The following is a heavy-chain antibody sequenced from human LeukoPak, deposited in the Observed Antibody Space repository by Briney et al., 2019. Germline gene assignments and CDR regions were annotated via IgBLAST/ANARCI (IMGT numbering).Heavy chain of an antibody. D-gene: IGHD6-19*01. CDR2: TYFSGST. J-gene: IGHJ4*02. CDR3: ARDQWPGPFSY. V-gene: IGHV4-39*02. Sequence: SETLSFTCTVFRGSISSNSLYWGWIRQPPGEGLEWIGSTYFSGSTYYSPSLKSRVTISVDPSTNQFSLKLSSVTAADTAVYYCARDQWPGPFSYWGEGTLVTVSS. CDR1: RGSISSNSLY.